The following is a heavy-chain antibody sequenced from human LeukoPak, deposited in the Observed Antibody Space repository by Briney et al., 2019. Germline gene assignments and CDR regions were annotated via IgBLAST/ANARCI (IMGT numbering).Heavy chain of an antibody. CDR1: GGSFSGYY. CDR3: ARAFRVSSSWYYYYYYMDV. J-gene: IGHJ6*03. Sequence: PSETLSLTCAVYGGSFSGYYWSWIRQPPGKGLEWIGEINHSGSTNYNPSLKSRVTISVDTSKNQFSLKLSSVTAADTAVYYCARAFRVSSSWYYYYYYMDVWGKGTTVTVSS. V-gene: IGHV4-34*01. D-gene: IGHD6-13*01. CDR2: INHSGST.